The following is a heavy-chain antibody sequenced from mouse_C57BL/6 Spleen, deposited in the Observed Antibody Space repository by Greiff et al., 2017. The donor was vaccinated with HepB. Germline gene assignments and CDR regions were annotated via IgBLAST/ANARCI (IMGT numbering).Heavy chain of an antibody. CDR1: GYTFTSYW. D-gene: IGHD1-1*01. J-gene: IGHJ2*01. Sequence: VQLQQPGAELVRPGSSVKLSCKASGYTFTSYWMHWVKQRPIQGLEWIGNIDPSDSETHYNQKFKDKATLTVDKSSSTAYMQLSSLTSEDSAVYYCARSYYGSSWDYWGQGTTLTVSS. CDR2: IDPSDSET. CDR3: ARSYYGSSWDY. V-gene: IGHV1-52*01.